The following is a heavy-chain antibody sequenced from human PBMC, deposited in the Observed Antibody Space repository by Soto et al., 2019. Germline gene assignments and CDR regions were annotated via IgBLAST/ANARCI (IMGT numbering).Heavy chain of an antibody. D-gene: IGHD6-19*01. CDR3: AKIPNTSGWTYFDF. J-gene: IGHJ4*02. Sequence: LRLSCEVSGVTLSSCAMAWVRQAPGKGLEWVSDISNTGRTTNYADSVEGRFTISRDNSKNTVYLQMNSLGVGDTAIYYCAKIPNTSGWTYFDFWGRGTLVTVSS. V-gene: IGHV3-23*01. CDR1: GVTLSSCA. CDR2: ISNTGRTT.